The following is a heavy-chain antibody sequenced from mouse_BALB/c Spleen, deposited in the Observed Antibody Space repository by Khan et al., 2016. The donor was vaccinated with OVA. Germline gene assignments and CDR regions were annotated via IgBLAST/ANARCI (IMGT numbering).Heavy chain of an antibody. J-gene: IGHJ3*01. Sequence: VQLKQSGPDLAKPGASVKMSCKASGYSFTNYYVNWVKQSHGKSLECIGRVNPNTGNTKYNQKFKGKATLIADTSSSTAYMELRSLTSEDSAVCYCARGYGFFAYWGQGTLITVSA. CDR2: VNPNTGNT. D-gene: IGHD1-2*01. CDR3: ARGYGFFAY. V-gene: IGHV1-26*01. CDR1: GYSFTNYY.